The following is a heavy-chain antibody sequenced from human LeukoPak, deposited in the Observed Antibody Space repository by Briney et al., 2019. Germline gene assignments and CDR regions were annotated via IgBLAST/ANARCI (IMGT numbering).Heavy chain of an antibody. CDR1: GFSFSNYG. CDR3: ARSNNGGWGYCDY. V-gene: IGHV3-33*01. Sequence: GRSLRLSCAASGFSFSNYGMHWARQAPGKGLDWVAVIWYDGSNKYYADSVKGRFTISRDNSKNTLYVQMSSLRAEDTAVYYCARSNNGGWGYCDYWGQGSLVTVSS. J-gene: IGHJ4*02. D-gene: IGHD3-16*01. CDR2: IWYDGSNK.